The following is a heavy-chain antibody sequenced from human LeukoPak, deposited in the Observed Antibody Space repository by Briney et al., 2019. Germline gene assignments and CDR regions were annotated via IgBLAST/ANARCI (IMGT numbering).Heavy chain of an antibody. D-gene: IGHD2/OR15-2a*01. CDR1: GGSISSGGYY. CDR3: ARDQFYAFDI. Sequence: SETLSLTCTVSGGSISSGGYYWSWIRQHPGKGLEWIGYIYYSGSTYYNPSLKSRVTISVDTSKNQFSLKLSPVTAADTAVYYCARDQFYAFDIWGQGTMVTVSS. V-gene: IGHV4-31*03. J-gene: IGHJ3*02. CDR2: IYYSGST.